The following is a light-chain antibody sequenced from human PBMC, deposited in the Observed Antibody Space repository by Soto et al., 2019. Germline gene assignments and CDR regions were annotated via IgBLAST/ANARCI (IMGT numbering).Light chain of an antibody. CDR1: QGIRSV. J-gene: IGKJ2*01. CDR3: LQDYSYPYT. V-gene: IGKV1-6*01. Sequence: AIQMTQSPSSLSASVGDTVTITCRASQGIRSVLGRYQHKPGQAPRLLISAASSLESGVPSRFSGSGSGTDFTLTISTLQPEDFATYYCLQDYSYPYTFGQGTKLEIK. CDR2: AAS.